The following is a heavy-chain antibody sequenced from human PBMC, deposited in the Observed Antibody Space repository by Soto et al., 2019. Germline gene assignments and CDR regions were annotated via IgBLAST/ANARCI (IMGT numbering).Heavy chain of an antibody. Sequence: QITLKESGPTLVKPTQTLTLTCTFSGFSFTTDGMGVGWIRQPPGKALEWLALIYWDDDKRYSPSLKSRLTITKDASRNQVVLTMTIMDPADTATYYWASLYWAAFRTRSYFEYWGQGTLVRVAS. V-gene: IGHV2-5*02. CDR2: IYWDDDK. CDR1: GFSFTTDGMG. J-gene: IGHJ4*02. D-gene: IGHD2-15*01. CDR3: ASLYWAAFRTRSYFEY.